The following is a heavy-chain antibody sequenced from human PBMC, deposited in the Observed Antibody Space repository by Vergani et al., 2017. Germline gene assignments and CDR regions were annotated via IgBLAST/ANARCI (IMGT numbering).Heavy chain of an antibody. CDR3: ARNSRYGVWYFDY. V-gene: IGHV3-48*03. J-gene: IGHJ4*02. Sequence: EVQLLESGGGLVQPGRSLRLSCAASGFTFDDYAMHWVRQAPGKGLEWVSYISSSGSTIYYADSVKGRFTISRDNAKNSLYLQMNSLRAEDTAVYYCARNSRYGVWYFDYWGQGSLVTVSS. CDR1: GFTFDDYA. D-gene: IGHD6-13*01. CDR2: ISSSGSTI.